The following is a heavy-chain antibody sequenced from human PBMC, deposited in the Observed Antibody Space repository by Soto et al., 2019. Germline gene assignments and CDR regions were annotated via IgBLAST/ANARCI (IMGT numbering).Heavy chain of an antibody. CDR2: INPNSGGT. Sequence: ASVNVSCKASGYTFTGYYMHWVRQAPGQGLEWMGWINPNSGGTNYAQKFQGWVTMTRDTSISTAYMELSRLRSDDTAVYYCARGTYYYDSSGYYYVRDPYGMDVWGQGTTVTVSS. D-gene: IGHD3-22*01. J-gene: IGHJ6*02. CDR3: ARGTYYYDSSGYYYVRDPYGMDV. CDR1: GYTFTGYY. V-gene: IGHV1-2*04.